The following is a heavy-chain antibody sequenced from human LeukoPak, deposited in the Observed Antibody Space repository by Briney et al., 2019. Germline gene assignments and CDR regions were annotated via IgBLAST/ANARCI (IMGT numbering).Heavy chain of an antibody. D-gene: IGHD3-10*01. Sequence: GGSLRLFCTTSGFTFGDFPMSWFRQAPGKGLEWVGFIRTKTYGGTTEYAASVKGRFTLSRDDSKSIAYLQMHSLKTEDTAVYYCTRADFGSGVQTPAFDYWGQGTLVTVSS. CDR2: IRTKTYGGTT. CDR3: TRADFGSGVQTPAFDY. J-gene: IGHJ4*02. CDR1: GFTFGDFP. V-gene: IGHV3-49*03.